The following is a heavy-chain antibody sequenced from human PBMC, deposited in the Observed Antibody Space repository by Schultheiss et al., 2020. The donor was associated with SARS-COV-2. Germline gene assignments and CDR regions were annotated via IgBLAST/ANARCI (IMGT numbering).Heavy chain of an antibody. CDR3: AKGRRIVATISVDY. CDR2: ISYDGSNK. CDR1: GFTFSSYA. J-gene: IGHJ4*02. Sequence: GGSLRLSCAASGFTFSSYAMHWVRQAPGKGLEWVAVISYDGSNKYYADSVKGRFTISRDNSKNTLYLQMNSLRAEDTAVYYCAKGRRIVATISVDYWGQGTLVTVSS. V-gene: IGHV3-30-3*01. D-gene: IGHD5-12*01.